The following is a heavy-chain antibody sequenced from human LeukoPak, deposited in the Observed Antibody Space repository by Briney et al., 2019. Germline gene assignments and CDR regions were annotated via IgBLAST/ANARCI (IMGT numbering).Heavy chain of an antibody. D-gene: IGHD4-17*01. V-gene: IGHV3-20*04. J-gene: IGHJ4*02. CDR2: INWNGGST. Sequence: PGGSLRLSCAASGFTFDDYGMSWVRQAPGKGLEWVSGINWNGGSTGYADSVKGRFTISRDNAKNSLYLQMNSLRAEDTALYYCARVQGGDYVLRAEYYFDYWGQGNLVSVSS. CDR3: ARVQGGDYVLRAEYYFDY. CDR1: GFTFDDYG.